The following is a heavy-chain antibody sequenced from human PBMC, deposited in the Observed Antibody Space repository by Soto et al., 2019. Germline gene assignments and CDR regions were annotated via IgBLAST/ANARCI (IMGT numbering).Heavy chain of an antibody. CDR2: ISSTSSYI. J-gene: IGHJ4*02. D-gene: IGHD6-13*01. CDR1: GFTFSSYS. CDR3: AREGWAAAGFDY. Sequence: GGSLRLSCAASGFTFSSYSMNWVRQAPGKGLEWVSYISSTSSYIYYADSVKGRFTISRDNAKNSLYLQMNSLRAEDTAVYYCAREGWAAAGFDYWGQGTLVTVS. V-gene: IGHV3-21*01.